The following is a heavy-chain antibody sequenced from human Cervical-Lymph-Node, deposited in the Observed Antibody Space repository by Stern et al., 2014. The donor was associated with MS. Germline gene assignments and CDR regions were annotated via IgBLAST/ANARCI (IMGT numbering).Heavy chain of an antibody. Sequence: QVQLVQSGAEVKKPGASVKVSCEVSGYTLSEISMHWVRQAPGKGLEWMGGIDPEHGDPRYAQKFQGRVTMAEDKATDTAYMELSSLRSEDTAVYYCATHRGRVTYYYGMDVWGQGTTVTVSS. J-gene: IGHJ6*02. CDR3: ATHRGRVTYYYGMDV. CDR2: IDPEHGDP. D-gene: IGHD2-21*02. CDR1: GYTLSEIS. V-gene: IGHV1-24*01.